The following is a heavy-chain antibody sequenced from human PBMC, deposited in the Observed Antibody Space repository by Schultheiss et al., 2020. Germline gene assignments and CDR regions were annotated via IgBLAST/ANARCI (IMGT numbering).Heavy chain of an antibody. J-gene: IGHJ4*02. CDR2: INHSGST. CDR3: ARGEDPAEMATTPFDY. CDR1: GGSFSGYY. Sequence: SQTLSLTCAVYGGSFSGYYWSWIRQPPGKGLEWIGEINHSGSTNYNPSLKSRVTISVDTSKNQFSLKLSSVTAADTAVYYCARGEDPAEMATTPFDYWGQGTLGT. V-gene: IGHV4-34*01. D-gene: IGHD5-24*01.